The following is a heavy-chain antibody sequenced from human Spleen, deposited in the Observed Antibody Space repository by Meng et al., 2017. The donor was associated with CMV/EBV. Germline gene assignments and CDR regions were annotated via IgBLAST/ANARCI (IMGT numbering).Heavy chain of an antibody. Sequence: SETLSLTCTVSGGSVSSGTYYWNWIRQPPGKGLEWIGYIYSSGSTKYNPSLGARVTISLDTSKNQFSLRLNSVTAADTAVYYCARAEYSITQIDWFDPWGQGTLVTVSS. CDR2: IYSSGST. CDR3: ARAEYSITQIDWFDP. J-gene: IGHJ5*02. V-gene: IGHV4-61*01. CDR1: GGSVSSGTYY. D-gene: IGHD6-13*01.